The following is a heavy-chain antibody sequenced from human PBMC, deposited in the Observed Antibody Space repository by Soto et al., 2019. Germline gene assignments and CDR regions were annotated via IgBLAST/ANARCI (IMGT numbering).Heavy chain of an antibody. J-gene: IGHJ6*02. V-gene: IGHV1-69*06. D-gene: IGHD3-3*01. CDR3: ARDPRGYDFWSGYPTRPNYGMDV. CDR2: IIPIFGTA. CDR1: GGTFSSYA. Sequence: SVKVSCKASGGTFSSYAISWVRQAPGQGLEWMGGIIPIFGTANYAQKFQGRVTITADKSTSTAYMELSSLRSEDTAVYYCARDPRGYDFWSGYPTRPNYGMDVWGQGTTVTAP.